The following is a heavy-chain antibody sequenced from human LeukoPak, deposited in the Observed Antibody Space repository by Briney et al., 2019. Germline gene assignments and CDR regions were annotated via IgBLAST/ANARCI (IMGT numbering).Heavy chain of an antibody. CDR2: ISYNGGRK. J-gene: IGHJ4*02. Sequence: GGSLRLSCAASGFTFSTYGMHWVRQAPGKGLEWVALISYNGGRKDYADSVKGRFTIDRDNSKNTVYLQMDSLRPDDTAIYFCARQEARSYNYEGLDYWGQGSLVTVSS. D-gene: IGHD1-1*01. V-gene: IGHV3-30*03. CDR3: ARQEARSYNYEGLDY. CDR1: GFTFSTYG.